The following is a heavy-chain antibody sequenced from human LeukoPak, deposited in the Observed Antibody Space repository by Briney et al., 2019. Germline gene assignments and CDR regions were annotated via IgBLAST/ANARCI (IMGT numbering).Heavy chain of an antibody. CDR2: ISPYNGNT. CDR1: GYTFTSYG. D-gene: IGHD2-21*01. Sequence: ASVKVSCKASGYTFTSYGISWVRQAPGQGLEWMGWISPYNGNTNYAPKLQGRLTMTTGTSTSTACMELRSVRSDDTAVYYCARDRQCGYWGQGTLVTVSS. J-gene: IGHJ4*02. V-gene: IGHV1-18*01. CDR3: ARDRQCGY.